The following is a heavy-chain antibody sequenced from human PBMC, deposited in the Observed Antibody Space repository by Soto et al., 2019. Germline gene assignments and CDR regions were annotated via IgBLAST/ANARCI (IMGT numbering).Heavy chain of an antibody. CDR1: GFTFSSYA. D-gene: IGHD1-26*01. J-gene: IGHJ4*02. CDR3: AKGHSASYYYFDF. CDR2: ISTGGDIT. V-gene: IGHV3-23*01. Sequence: EVQLLESRGGLVQPGGSLKLSCAASGFTFSSYAMSWVRQAPGTGLEWVSSISTGGDITYYADSVTGRFTISRDNSRNTLYLQMDSLRAEDTALYYCAKGHSASYYYFDFWGQGTLVTVSS.